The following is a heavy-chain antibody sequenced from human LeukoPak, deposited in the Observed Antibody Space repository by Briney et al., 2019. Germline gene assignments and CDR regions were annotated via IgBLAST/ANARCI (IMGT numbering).Heavy chain of an antibody. CDR2: IIPIFGTA. D-gene: IGHD3-22*01. V-gene: IGHV1-69*05. CDR1: GGTFSSYA. Sequence: SVKVSCKASGGTFSSYAISWVRQASGQGLEWMGGIIPIFGTANYAQKFQGRVTITTDESTSTAYMELSSLRSEDTAVYYCARAPYYYDSSGYYARPYYFDYWGQGTLVTVSS. J-gene: IGHJ4*02. CDR3: ARAPYYYDSSGYYARPYYFDY.